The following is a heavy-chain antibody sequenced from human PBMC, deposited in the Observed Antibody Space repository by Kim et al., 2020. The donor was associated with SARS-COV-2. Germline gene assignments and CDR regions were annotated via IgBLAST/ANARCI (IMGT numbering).Heavy chain of an antibody. CDR3: ARDLRGYSGSVDN. V-gene: IGHV3-11*05. CDR1: GFTFSDHY. Sequence: GGSLRLSCAASGFTFSDHYMSWIRQAPGKGLEWVSYISNSGSSTTYADSVKSRFTISRDNAKNSLYLQMNSLRAEDTAMYYCARDLRGYSGSVDNWGQGALVTISS. CDR2: ISNSGSST. J-gene: IGHJ4*02. D-gene: IGHD5-12*01.